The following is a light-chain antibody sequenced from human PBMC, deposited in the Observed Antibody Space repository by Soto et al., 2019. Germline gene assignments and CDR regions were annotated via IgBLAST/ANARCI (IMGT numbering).Light chain of an antibody. V-gene: IGLV2-11*01. CDR2: DVS. Sequence: QSVLTQPRSVSGSPGQSVTISCTGTSSDVGTYNYVCWYQQHTGKAPKLMIYDVSQRPSGVPDRVSGSKSGNTASLTISGRQAEDESEYYCCSYAGSYTSGFGGGTKRTVL. CDR3: CSYAGSYTSG. CDR1: SSDVGTYNY. J-gene: IGLJ2*01.